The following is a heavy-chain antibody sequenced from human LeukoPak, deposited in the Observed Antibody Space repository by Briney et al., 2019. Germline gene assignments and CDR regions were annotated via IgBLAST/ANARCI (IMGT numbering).Heavy chain of an antibody. D-gene: IGHD6-13*01. CDR2: IIPIFGTA. CDR3: ARGEQQLAYFDY. J-gene: IGHJ4*02. CDR1: GGTFSSYA. Sequence: SSVKVSCKASGGTFSSYAISWVRQAPGQGLEWMGGIIPIFGTANYAQKFQGRVTITADESTSTAYMELSSLRSEDTAVYYCARGEQQLAYFDYWGQGTLVTVSS. V-gene: IGHV1-69*01.